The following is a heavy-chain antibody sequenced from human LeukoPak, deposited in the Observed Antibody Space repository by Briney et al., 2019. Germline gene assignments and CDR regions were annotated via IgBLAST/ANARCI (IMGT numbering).Heavy chain of an antibody. CDR2: ISAYNGNT. D-gene: IGHD5-12*01. Sequence: ASVKVSCKASGYTFTGYYMHWVRQAPGQGLEWMGWISAYNGNTNYAQKLQGRVTMTTDTSTSTAYMELRSLRSDDTAVYYCASNGEDIEEGIDPWGQGTLVTVSS. CDR1: GYTFTGYY. CDR3: ASNGEDIEEGIDP. J-gene: IGHJ5*02. V-gene: IGHV1-18*04.